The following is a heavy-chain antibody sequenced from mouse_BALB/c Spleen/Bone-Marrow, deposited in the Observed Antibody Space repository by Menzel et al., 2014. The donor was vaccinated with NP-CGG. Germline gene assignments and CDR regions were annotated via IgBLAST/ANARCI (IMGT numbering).Heavy chain of an antibody. CDR1: GYTFTSYW. D-gene: IGHD2-2*01. CDR2: IYPGSGST. Sequence: LQQSGSELVRPGASVKLSCKASGYTFTSYWMHWVKQRPGQGLEWIGNIYPGSGSTNYDEKFKSKATLTVDTSSSTAYMQLSSLTSEDSAVYYCTRSGYDAAYWGQGTLVTVSA. CDR3: TRSGYDAAY. J-gene: IGHJ3*01. V-gene: IGHV1S22*01.